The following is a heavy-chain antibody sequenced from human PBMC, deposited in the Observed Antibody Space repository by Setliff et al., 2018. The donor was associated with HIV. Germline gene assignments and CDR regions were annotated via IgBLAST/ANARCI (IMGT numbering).Heavy chain of an antibody. Sequence: ASVKVSCKASGYALTTYDINWVRQATGQGLEWMGWMNPKTGNTVYEQKFQGRVAMSRDTSIDTAYMELSSLRSEDTAVYYCARKVGITTYYYSSGSIKGALDVWGQGTKVTVSS. D-gene: IGHD3-10*01. J-gene: IGHJ6*02. V-gene: IGHV1-8*01. CDR1: GYALTTYD. CDR3: ARKVGITTYYYSSGSIKGALDV. CDR2: MNPKTGNT.